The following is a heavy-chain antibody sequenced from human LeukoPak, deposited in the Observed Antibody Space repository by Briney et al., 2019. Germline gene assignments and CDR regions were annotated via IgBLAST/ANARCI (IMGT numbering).Heavy chain of an antibody. J-gene: IGHJ4*02. Sequence: SETLSLTCTVSGGSISSYYWSWIRQPAGKGLEWIGRIYTSGSTNYNPSLRSRVTMSVDTSKNQFSLKLSSVTAADTAVYYCAREVGGVTIFGVVIYFDYWGQGTLVTVSS. V-gene: IGHV4-4*07. D-gene: IGHD3-3*01. CDR3: AREVGGVTIFGVVIYFDY. CDR1: GGSISSYY. CDR2: IYTSGST.